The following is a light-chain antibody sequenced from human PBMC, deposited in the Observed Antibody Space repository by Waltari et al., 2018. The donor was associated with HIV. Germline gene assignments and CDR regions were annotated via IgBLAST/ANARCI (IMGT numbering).Light chain of an antibody. CDR3: CSCATPNTRV. CDR2: EGT. J-gene: IGLJ3*02. V-gene: IGLV2-23*01. CDR1: SSDVGSCKF. Sequence: QSALTQPASVSGSPGQSISISCTGPSSDVGSCKFVSWYQQHPGKAPKLLIYEGTKRPSGVSNRFSASKSGNTASLTISGLQAEDEADYYCCSCATPNTRVFGGGTKLTVL.